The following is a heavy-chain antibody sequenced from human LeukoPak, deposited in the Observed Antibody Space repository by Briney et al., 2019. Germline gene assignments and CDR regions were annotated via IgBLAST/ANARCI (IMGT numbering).Heavy chain of an antibody. V-gene: IGHV4-59*11. CDR2: IYYRGST. Sequence: SETLSLTCTVSGGSLSSQYWSWIRQPPGKGLEWIGYIYYRGSTSYNPSLKSRVTISVDTSKNQFSLRLNSVTAADTAVYYCARDIITEYSKSHSHFDPWGQGTLVTVSS. CDR3: ARDIITEYSKSHSHFDP. CDR1: GGSLSSQY. J-gene: IGHJ5*02. D-gene: IGHD3-22*01.